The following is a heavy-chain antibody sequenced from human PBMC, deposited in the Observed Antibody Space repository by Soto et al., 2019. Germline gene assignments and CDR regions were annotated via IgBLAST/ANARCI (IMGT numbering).Heavy chain of an antibody. Sequence: QVQLVQSGAEVKKPGSSVKVSCKASGGTFSSYAISWVRQAPGLGLECMGGIIPIFGTANYAQKFQGRVTITADESTSTAYMERSSLTSEDTAVYYCAREAGRDLRWSHFDYWGQGTPVTVSS. J-gene: IGHJ4*02. V-gene: IGHV1-69*12. CDR3: AREAGRDLRWSHFDY. CDR2: IIPIFGTA. CDR1: GGTFSSYA. D-gene: IGHD4-17*01.